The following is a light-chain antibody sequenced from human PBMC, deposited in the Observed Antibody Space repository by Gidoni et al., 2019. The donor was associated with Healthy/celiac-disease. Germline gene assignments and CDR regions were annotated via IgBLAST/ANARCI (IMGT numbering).Light chain of an antibody. J-gene: IGKJ1*01. V-gene: IGKV1-5*03. Sequence: DTQMTQSPSTLSASVGDRVTITCRASQSISSWLAWYKQKPGKAPKLLIYKASSLESGVPSRFSGSGSGTEFTLTISSLQPDDFATYYCQQYNSYPWTFXXXTKVEIK. CDR2: KAS. CDR3: QQYNSYPWT. CDR1: QSISSW.